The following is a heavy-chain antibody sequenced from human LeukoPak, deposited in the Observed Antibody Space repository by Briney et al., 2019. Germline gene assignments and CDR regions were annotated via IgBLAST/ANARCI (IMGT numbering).Heavy chain of an antibody. D-gene: IGHD6-13*01. J-gene: IGHJ4*02. V-gene: IGHV3-23*01. CDR3: AKDHSSSSWSRQVYYFDY. CDR1: GYTFSSYA. CDR2: IRGSGGST. Sequence: GGSLRLSCAASGYTFSSYAMSWVRQAPGKGLEWVSAIRGSGGSTYYADSVKGRFTISRDNSKNTLYLQMNSLRAEDTAVYYCAKDHSSSSWSRQVYYFDYWGQGTLVTFSS.